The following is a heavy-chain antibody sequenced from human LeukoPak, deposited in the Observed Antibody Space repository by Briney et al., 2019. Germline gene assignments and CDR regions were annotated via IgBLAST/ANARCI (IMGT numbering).Heavy chain of an antibody. Sequence: SVKVSCKASGGTFTNYAINWVRQAPGQGLEWMGGIISIFGTTNYAQKFRGRVTITADESTSAAYMEITSLSSEDTALYYCATERGISMTADFSSWGQGTLVTVSS. CDR1: GGTFTNYA. CDR3: ATERGISMTADFSS. CDR2: IISIFGTT. J-gene: IGHJ5*02. V-gene: IGHV1-69*13. D-gene: IGHD3-22*01.